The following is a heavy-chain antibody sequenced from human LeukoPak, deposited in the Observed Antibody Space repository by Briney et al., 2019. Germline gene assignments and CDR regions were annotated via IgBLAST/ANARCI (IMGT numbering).Heavy chain of an antibody. CDR2: ISWDGGST. D-gene: IGHD2-2*01. V-gene: IGHV3-43D*03. Sequence: GGSLRLSCAASGFTFDDYAMHWVRQAPGKGLEWVSLISWDGGSTYYADSAKGRFTISRDNSKNSLYLQMNSLRAEDTALYYCAKDVCVFSLGRDCSSTSCYAGSTCYFDYWGQGTLVTVSS. CDR3: AKDVCVFSLGRDCSSTSCYAGSTCYFDY. J-gene: IGHJ4*02. CDR1: GFTFDDYA.